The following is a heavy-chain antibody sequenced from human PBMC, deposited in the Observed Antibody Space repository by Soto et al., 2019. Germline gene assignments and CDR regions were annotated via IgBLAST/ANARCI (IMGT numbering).Heavy chain of an antibody. V-gene: IGHV2-5*01. D-gene: IGHD3-16*01. Sequence: QITLKESGPTLVKPTQTLTLTCTFSGFSLTTGGVGVGWFRQPPGKALEWLADLYWNTEKNHSPSLRGRLIIAKDTSRDQVFLTVTNVDPTDTATYYCAHRLTGHGRAVWGQGTTVTVSS. CDR1: GFSLTTGGVG. J-gene: IGHJ6*02. CDR3: AHRLTGHGRAV. CDR2: LYWNTEK.